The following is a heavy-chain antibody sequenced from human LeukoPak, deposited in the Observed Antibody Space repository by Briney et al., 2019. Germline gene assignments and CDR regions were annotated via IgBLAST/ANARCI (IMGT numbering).Heavy chain of an antibody. V-gene: IGHV1-2*02. D-gene: IGHD4-23*01. J-gene: IGHJ4*02. Sequence: ASVKVSCKASGYTFTSYYIHWVRQAPGQGPEWMGWINPNRAVTNYAQKFQGRVTMTSDTSISSAYMELSRLRSDDRAVYYCARDLYGGTSATFDYWGQGTLVTVSS. CDR1: GYTFTSYY. CDR2: INPNRAVT. CDR3: ARDLYGGTSATFDY.